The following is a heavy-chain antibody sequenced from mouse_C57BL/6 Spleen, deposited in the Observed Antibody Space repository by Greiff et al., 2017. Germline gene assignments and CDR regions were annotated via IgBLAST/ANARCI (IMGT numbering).Heavy chain of an antibody. D-gene: IGHD1-3*01. CDR3: ARGVYEYYAMDY. V-gene: IGHV1-52*01. CDR1: GYTFTSYW. CDR2: IDPSDSET. Sequence: QAQLQQPGAELVRPGSSVKLSCKASGYTFTSYWMHWVKQRPIQGLEWIGNIDPSDSETHYNQKFKDKATLTVDKSSSTAYMQLSSLTSEDSAVYYCARGVYEYYAMDYWGQGTSVTVSS. J-gene: IGHJ4*01.